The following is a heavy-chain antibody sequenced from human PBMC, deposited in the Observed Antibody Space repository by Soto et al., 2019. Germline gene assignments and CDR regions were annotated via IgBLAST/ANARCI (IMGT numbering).Heavy chain of an antibody. CDR2: INWNGGST. CDR1: GFTLDDYG. J-gene: IGHJ4*02. V-gene: IGHV3-20*04. Sequence: GGSLRLSCAASGFTLDDYGMSWVRQAPGKGLEWVSGINWNGGSTGYADSVKGRFTISRDNAKNSLYLQMNSLRAEDTALYYCARPDSGSYPYYFDYWGQGTLVTVSS. CDR3: ARPDSGSYPYYFDY. D-gene: IGHD1-26*01.